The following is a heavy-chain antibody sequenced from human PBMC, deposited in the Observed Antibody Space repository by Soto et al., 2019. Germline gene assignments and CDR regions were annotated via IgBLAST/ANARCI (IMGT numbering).Heavy chain of an antibody. CDR2: IYYSVRT. Sequence: SETLSHTGPVSGGSISSSSYYWGLIRQPPGKGLNWIGSIYYSVRTYYNPSLKSRVTISVDTSKNQFSLKLSSVTDADTAVYYCARLREEDDILTGYLPFDYWGQGTLVTVSS. J-gene: IGHJ4*02. D-gene: IGHD3-9*01. CDR3: ARLREEDDILTGYLPFDY. CDR1: GGSISSSSYY. V-gene: IGHV4-39*01.